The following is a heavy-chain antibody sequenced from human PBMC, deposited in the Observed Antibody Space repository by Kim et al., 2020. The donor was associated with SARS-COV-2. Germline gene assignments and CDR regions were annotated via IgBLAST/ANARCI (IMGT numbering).Heavy chain of an antibody. Sequence: GGSLRLSCEASGFSFSTYGIHWVRQAPGKGLEWVGVIWYDGTKKIYGDSVKGRFTISRDDSKNMAYLQMNSLRTEDTALYYCARASSRGFDPWGQGTLVTFSS. CDR2: IWYDGTKK. J-gene: IGHJ5*02. D-gene: IGHD6-13*01. V-gene: IGHV3-33*01. CDR3: ARASSRGFDP. CDR1: GFSFSTYG.